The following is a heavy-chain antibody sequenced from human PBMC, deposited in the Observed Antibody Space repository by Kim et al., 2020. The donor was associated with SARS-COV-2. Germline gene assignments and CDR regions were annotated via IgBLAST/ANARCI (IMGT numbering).Heavy chain of an antibody. J-gene: IGHJ6*02. CDR3: ASSIAALGGGYYYYYYGMDV. D-gene: IGHD6-6*01. CDR2: IYYSGST. V-gene: IGHV4-59*08. Sequence: SETLSLTCTVSGGSISSYYWSWIRQPPGKGLEWIGYIYYSGSTNYNPSLKSRVTISVDTSKNQFSLKLSSVTAADTAVYYCASSIAALGGGYYYYYYGMDVWGQGTTVTVSS. CDR1: GGSISSYY.